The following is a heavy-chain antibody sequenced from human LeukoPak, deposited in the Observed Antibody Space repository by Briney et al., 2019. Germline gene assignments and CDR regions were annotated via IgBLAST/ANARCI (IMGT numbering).Heavy chain of an antibody. CDR2: MYYSGST. Sequence: SETLSLTCTVSGASISSYYWSWIRQPPGKGLEWIAFMYYSGSTNYNPSLKSRVTISVDTCKNQFSLKLSSVTAADTAVYYCARRSISGNSWDYFDYWGQGTLVTVSS. CDR1: GASISSYY. J-gene: IGHJ4*02. D-gene: IGHD4-23*01. CDR3: ARRSISGNSWDYFDY. V-gene: IGHV4-59*08.